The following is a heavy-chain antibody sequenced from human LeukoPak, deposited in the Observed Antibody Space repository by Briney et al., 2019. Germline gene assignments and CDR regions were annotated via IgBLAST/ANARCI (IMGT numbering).Heavy chain of an antibody. D-gene: IGHD2-15*01. V-gene: IGHV1-69*13. CDR1: GGTFSSYA. Sequence: ASVKVSCKASGGTFSSYAISWVRQAPGQGLEWMGGIIPIFGTANYAQKFQGRVTITADESTSTAYMELSSLRSEDTAVYYCARDHCSGGSCYGAPGAFDIWGQGTMVTVSS. CDR2: IIPIFGTA. J-gene: IGHJ3*02. CDR3: ARDHCSGGSCYGAPGAFDI.